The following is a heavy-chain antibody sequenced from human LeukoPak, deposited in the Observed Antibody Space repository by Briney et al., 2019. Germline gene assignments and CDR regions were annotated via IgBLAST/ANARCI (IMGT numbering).Heavy chain of an antibody. J-gene: IGHJ6*03. V-gene: IGHV3-48*01. Sequence: GGSLRLSCAASGFTFRSYEMNWVRQAPGKGLEWVSYISSSSSTIYYADSVKGRFTISRDNAKNSLYLQMNSLRAEDTAVYYCARTSDYGDVYYYYYMDVWGKGTTVTVSS. CDR3: ARTSDYGDVYYYYYMDV. CDR1: GFTFRSYE. CDR2: ISSSSSTI. D-gene: IGHD4-17*01.